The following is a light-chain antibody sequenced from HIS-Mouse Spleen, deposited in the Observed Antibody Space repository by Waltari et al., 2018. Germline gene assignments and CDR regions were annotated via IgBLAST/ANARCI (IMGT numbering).Light chain of an antibody. CDR3: YSTDSSGNHRV. J-gene: IGLJ3*02. CDR1: AFPKKD. V-gene: IGLV3-10*01. Sequence: SYELTQPPSVSVSPGQTARITCSGDAFPKKDPYWYHQKSGQAPVLAIYEDSKRPSGIPERFSGSSSGTMATLTISGAQVEDEADYYCYSTDSSGNHRVFGGGTKLTVL. CDR2: EDS.